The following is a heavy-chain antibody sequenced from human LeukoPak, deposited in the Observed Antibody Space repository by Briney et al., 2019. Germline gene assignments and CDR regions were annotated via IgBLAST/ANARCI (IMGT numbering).Heavy chain of an antibody. V-gene: IGHV4-4*07. Sequence: SETLSLTCTVSGGSISSYYWSWIRQPAGKGLEWIGRIYTSGSTNYNPSLKSRVTMSVDTSKNQFSLKLSSVTAADTAVYYCASSTSWNWFDPWGQRTLVTVSS. D-gene: IGHD2-2*01. CDR2: IYTSGST. J-gene: IGHJ5*02. CDR3: ASSTSWNWFDP. CDR1: GGSISSYY.